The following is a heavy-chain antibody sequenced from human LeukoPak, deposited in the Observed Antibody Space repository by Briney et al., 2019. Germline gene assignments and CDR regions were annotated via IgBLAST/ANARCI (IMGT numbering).Heavy chain of an antibody. CDR1: GYTFTSYG. CDR3: ASRFYDSSGYYDDAFDI. Sequence: ASVKVSCKASGYTFTSYGISWVRQAPGQGLEWMGWINPNSGGTNYAQKFQGRVTMTRDTSISTAYMELSRLRSDDTAVYYCASRFYDSSGYYDDAFDIWGQGTMVTVSS. V-gene: IGHV1-2*02. D-gene: IGHD3-22*01. CDR2: INPNSGGT. J-gene: IGHJ3*02.